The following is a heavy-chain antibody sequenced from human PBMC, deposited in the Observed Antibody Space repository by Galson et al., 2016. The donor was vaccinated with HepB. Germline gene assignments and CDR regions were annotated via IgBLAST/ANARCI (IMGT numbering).Heavy chain of an antibody. J-gene: IGHJ4*02. CDR1: GYSIISGGFL. CDR2: ISHSGST. Sequence: TLSLTCTVSGYSIISGGFLWSWIRQHPGRGLEWIGFISHSGSTSYNPSLKSRVTISVDTSKNQFSLNLSSVSAADPAVYYCARGVRYWGQGTLITVSS. D-gene: IGHD2-2*01. CDR3: ARGVRY. V-gene: IGHV4-31*03.